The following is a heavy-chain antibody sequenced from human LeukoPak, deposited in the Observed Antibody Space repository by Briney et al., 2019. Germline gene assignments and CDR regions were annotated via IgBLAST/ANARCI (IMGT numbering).Heavy chain of an antibody. V-gene: IGHV3-53*01. CDR2: FSSGGRT. Sequence: GGSLRLSCAASGFTVITYYMSWVRQAPGKGLEWVATFSSGGRTSYADSVKGRFTISRDTSQNTVYLQMNSLRDEDTALYYCASILYGGGQGTLVTVSS. J-gene: IGHJ4*02. CDR1: GFTVITYY. CDR3: ASILYG. D-gene: IGHD2/OR15-2a*01.